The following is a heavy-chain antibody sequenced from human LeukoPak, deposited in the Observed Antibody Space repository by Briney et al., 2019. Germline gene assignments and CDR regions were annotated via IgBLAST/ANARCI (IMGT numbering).Heavy chain of an antibody. CDR2: IYYSGST. V-gene: IGHV4-30-2*01. CDR3: ARGRYYYTSGSQVYYYYMDV. D-gene: IGHD3-10*01. Sequence: SETLSLTCTVSGGSISSGGYYWSWIRQPPGKGLEWIGYIYYSGSTYYNPSLKSRVTISLDRSKNQFSLKLSSLTAADTAVYYCARGRYYYTSGSQVYYYYMDVWGKGTTVTVSS. CDR1: GGSISSGGYY. J-gene: IGHJ6*03.